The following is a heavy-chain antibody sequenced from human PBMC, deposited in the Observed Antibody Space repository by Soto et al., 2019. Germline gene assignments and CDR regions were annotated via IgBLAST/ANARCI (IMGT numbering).Heavy chain of an antibody. CDR2: IYYSGST. CDR3: ARLPYYSSSPPYFDY. Sequence: SETLSLTCTVSGGSISSYYWSWIRQPPGKGLEWIGYIYYSGSTNYNPSLKSRVTISVDTSKNQFSLKLSSVTAADTAVYYCARLPYYSSSPPYFDYWGQGTLVTVSS. V-gene: IGHV4-59*08. CDR1: GGSISSYY. J-gene: IGHJ4*02. D-gene: IGHD6-6*01.